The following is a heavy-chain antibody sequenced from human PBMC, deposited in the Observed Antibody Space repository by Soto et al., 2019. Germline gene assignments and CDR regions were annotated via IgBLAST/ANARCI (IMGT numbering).Heavy chain of an antibody. CDR3: AKDHTLDNSFDY. J-gene: IGHJ4*02. CDR1: GFTFSSYG. Sequence: PGGSLRLSCAASGFTFSSYGMHWVRQAPGKGLEWVAVISYDGSNKYYADSVRGRFTISRDNSKNTLYLQMNSLRAEDTAVYYCAKDHTLDNSFDYWGQGTLVTVSS. CDR2: ISYDGSNK. D-gene: IGHD1-20*01. V-gene: IGHV3-30*18.